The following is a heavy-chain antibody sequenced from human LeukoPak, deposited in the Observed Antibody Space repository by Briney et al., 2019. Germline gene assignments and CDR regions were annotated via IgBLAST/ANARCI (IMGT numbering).Heavy chain of an antibody. V-gene: IGHV1-2*02. J-gene: IGHJ4*02. CDR2: INPKSGGT. CDR1: GYTFTDYY. Sequence: ASVKVSCKVYGYTFTDYYLHWVRQAPGQGLEWMGWINPKSGGTNYAQKFQDRATMTRDTSISTAYMELTRLRSDDSAVYYCSRSIVGATPIDYWGQGTLVTVSS. CDR3: SRSIVGATPIDY. D-gene: IGHD1-26*01.